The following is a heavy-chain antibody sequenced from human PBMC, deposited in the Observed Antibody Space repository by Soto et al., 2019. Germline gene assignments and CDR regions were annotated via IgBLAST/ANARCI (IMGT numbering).Heavy chain of an antibody. Sequence: GGSLRLSCAASGFTFSSYWMSWVRQAPGKGLEWVANIKQDGSEKYYVDSVKGRFTISRDNAKNSLYLQMNSLRAEDTAVYYCARDKIMITFGGVTPLWEYYFDYWGQGTLVTVSS. CDR3: ARDKIMITFGGVTPLWEYYFDY. CDR1: GFTFSSYW. J-gene: IGHJ4*02. CDR2: IKQDGSEK. D-gene: IGHD3-16*01. V-gene: IGHV3-7*01.